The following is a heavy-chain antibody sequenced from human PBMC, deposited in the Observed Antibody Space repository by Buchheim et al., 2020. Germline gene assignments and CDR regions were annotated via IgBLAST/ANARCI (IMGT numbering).Heavy chain of an antibody. CDR2: INHSGST. CDR3: ARGLYYYDSSGYYYWFDP. V-gene: IGHV4-34*01. D-gene: IGHD3-22*01. Sequence: QVQLQQWGAGLLKPSETLSLTCAVYGGSFSGYYWSWIRQPPGKGVEWIGEINHSGSTNYNPSLKSRVTISVDTSKNQFSLKLSSVTAADTAVYYCARGLYYYDSSGYYYWFDPWGQGTL. CDR1: GGSFSGYY. J-gene: IGHJ5*02.